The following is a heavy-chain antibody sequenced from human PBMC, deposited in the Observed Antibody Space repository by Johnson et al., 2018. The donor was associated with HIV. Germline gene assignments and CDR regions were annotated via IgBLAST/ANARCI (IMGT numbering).Heavy chain of an antibody. Sequence: VQLVESGGGLVQPGGSLRLSCAASGFTVGSNYMNWVRQAPGKGLEWVSVIYSGGTTYYADSVKGRFIISRDSSKNTLYLQMDRLRAEDTAQYYCAKGRDGDSDAFDSWGQGTMVTVSS. CDR3: AKGRDGDSDAFDS. CDR1: GFTVGSNY. J-gene: IGHJ3*02. V-gene: IGHV3-66*01. D-gene: IGHD4-17*01. CDR2: IYSGGTT.